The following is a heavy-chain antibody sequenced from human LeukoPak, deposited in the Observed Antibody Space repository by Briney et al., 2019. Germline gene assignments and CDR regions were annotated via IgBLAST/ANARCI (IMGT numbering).Heavy chain of an antibody. J-gene: IGHJ6*03. V-gene: IGHV3-74*01. CDR3: ARGGYSYGSYYYMDV. CDR1: GFTFSSYW. CDR2: INGDGRNI. D-gene: IGHD5-18*01. Sequence: GGSLRLSCVASGFTFSSYWMHWVRQDPRKGLVWVSRINGDGRNINYADSVRGRFTISRDNAKNTLYLQMNSLRAEDTAVYYCARGGYSYGSYYYMDVWGKGTTVTVSS.